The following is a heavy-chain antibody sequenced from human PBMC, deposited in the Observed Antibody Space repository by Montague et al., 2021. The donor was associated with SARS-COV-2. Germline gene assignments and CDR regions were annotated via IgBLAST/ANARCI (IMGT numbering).Heavy chain of an antibody. Sequence: SETLSLTCAVSGGSISSSNWWCWVRQPPGTGLEWIGEIYHSGSTNYNPSLNSRVTISVDKSKNQFTLKLSSVTAADTAVYYCARARSYYDFWSGYGDWGQGTLVTVSS. CDR1: GGSISSSNW. V-gene: IGHV4-4*02. CDR2: IYHSGST. D-gene: IGHD3-3*01. CDR3: ARARSYYDFWSGYGD. J-gene: IGHJ4*02.